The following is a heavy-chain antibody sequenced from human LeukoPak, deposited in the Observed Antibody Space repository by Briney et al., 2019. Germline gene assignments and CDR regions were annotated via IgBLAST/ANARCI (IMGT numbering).Heavy chain of an antibody. CDR2: IKQDGSEK. D-gene: IGHD3-9*01. Sequence: GGSLRLSCAASGFTFSSYTMSWVRQAPGKGLEWVANIKQDGSEKYYVDSVKGRFTISRDNAKNSLYLQMNSLRAEDTAVYYCARDLSGRLVPYYFDYWGQGTLVTVSS. CDR3: ARDLSGRLVPYYFDY. J-gene: IGHJ4*02. CDR1: GFTFSSYT. V-gene: IGHV3-7*03.